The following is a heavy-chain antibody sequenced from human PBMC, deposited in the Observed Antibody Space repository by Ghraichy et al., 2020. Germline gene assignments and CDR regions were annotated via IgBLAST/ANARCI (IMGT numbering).Heavy chain of an antibody. J-gene: IGHJ4*02. CDR3: ARHQYSTSFDY. V-gene: IGHV4-39*01. CDR2: IYYSGTT. D-gene: IGHD6-6*01. Sequence: SETLSLTCSVSGDSISSSAYYWGWIRQPPGKVLEWIGTIYYSGTTFYNPSLKSRVTISVDTSKNQFSLNLSSVTAADTAVYYCARHQYSTSFDYWGQGTLVTVSS. CDR1: GDSISSSAYY.